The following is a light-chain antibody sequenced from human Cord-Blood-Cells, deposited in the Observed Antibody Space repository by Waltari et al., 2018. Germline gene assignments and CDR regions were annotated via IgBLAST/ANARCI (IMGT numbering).Light chain of an antibody. CDR1: QRVSSN. CDR2: GAS. J-gene: IGKJ2*01. V-gene: IGKV3-15*01. Sequence: EIVMTQSPATLSVSPGARATLSCRASQRVSSNLAWYQQKPGQAPRLLIYGASTRATGIPARFSGSVSGTEFTLTISSLQSEDFAGYYCQQYNNWPMYTFGQGTKLEIK. CDR3: QQYNNWPMYT.